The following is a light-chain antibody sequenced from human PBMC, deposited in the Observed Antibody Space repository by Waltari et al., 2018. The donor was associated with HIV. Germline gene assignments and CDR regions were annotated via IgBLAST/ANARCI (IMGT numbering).Light chain of an antibody. CDR3: QQYGSSPRT. J-gene: IGKJ1*01. Sequence: DTATLSCRASQSVSTTYLAWYQQKPGQAPRLLIYGASSRATGIPDRFSGRGSGTDFTLTISRLEPEDFAVYYCQQYGSSPRTFGQGTKVEIK. V-gene: IGKV3-20*01. CDR1: QSVSTTY. CDR2: GAS.